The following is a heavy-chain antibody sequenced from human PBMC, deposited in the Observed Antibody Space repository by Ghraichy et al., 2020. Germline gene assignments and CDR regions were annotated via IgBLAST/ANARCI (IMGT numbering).Heavy chain of an antibody. CDR3: AREFLNVNFGSPLGEQQVVRRYKWFDP. D-gene: IGHD6-13*01. Sequence: SETLSLTCAVYGGSFSGYYWSWIRQPPGRGLEWIGEINHSGSTNYNPSLKSRVIISIDTSKKQFSLKLSSVSAADTAVYYCAREFLNVNFGSPLGEQQVVRRYKWFDPWGQGTPVTVSS. CDR1: GGSFSGYY. V-gene: IGHV4-34*01. CDR2: INHSGST. J-gene: IGHJ5*02.